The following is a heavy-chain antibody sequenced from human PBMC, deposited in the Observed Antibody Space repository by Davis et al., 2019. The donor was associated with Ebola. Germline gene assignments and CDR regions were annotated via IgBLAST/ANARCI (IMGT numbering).Heavy chain of an antibody. Sequence: PGGSLRLSCAASGFTFSSYSMNWVRQAPGKGLEWVSSISSSSSYIYYADSVKGRFTISRDNAKNSLYLQMNSLRAEDTAVYYCARPYVDTAMGVYYYYMDVWGKGTTVTVSS. CDR3: ARPYVDTAMGVYYYYMDV. CDR2: ISSSSSYI. D-gene: IGHD5-18*01. CDR1: GFTFSSYS. V-gene: IGHV3-21*01. J-gene: IGHJ6*03.